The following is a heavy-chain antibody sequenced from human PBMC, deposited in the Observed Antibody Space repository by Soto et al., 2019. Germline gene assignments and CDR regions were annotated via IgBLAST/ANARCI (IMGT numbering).Heavy chain of an antibody. CDR2: ISSSSSYI. CDR3: ARARPPYSSSWYGGVDY. J-gene: IGHJ4*02. CDR1: GFTFSSYS. Sequence: GGSLRLSCAASGFTFSSYSMNWVRQAPGKGLEWLSSISSSSSYIYYADSVKGRFTISRDNAKNSLYLQMNSLRAEDTAVYYCARARPPYSSSWYGGVDYWGQGTLVTVSS. D-gene: IGHD6-13*01. V-gene: IGHV3-21*01.